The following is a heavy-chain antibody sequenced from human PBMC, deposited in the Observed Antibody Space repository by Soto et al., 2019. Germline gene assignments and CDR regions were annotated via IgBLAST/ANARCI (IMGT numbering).Heavy chain of an antibody. D-gene: IGHD6-19*01. CDR3: ARERGSGWTFDY. V-gene: IGHV3-30*03. Sequence: GGSLRLSCAASGFSFSTYGMHWVRQAPGKGLEWVAFISNDGSNKYYADSVKGRFTISRDNSKNTLYLQMNSLRAEDTAVYYCARERGSGWTFDYWGQGTLVTVS. CDR1: GFSFSTYG. J-gene: IGHJ4*02. CDR2: ISNDGSNK.